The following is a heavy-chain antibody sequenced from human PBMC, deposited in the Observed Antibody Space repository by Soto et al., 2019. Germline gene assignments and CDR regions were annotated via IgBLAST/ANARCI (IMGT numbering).Heavy chain of an antibody. V-gene: IGHV1-69*05. CDR2: IIPIFGTA. Sequence: GASVKVSCKASGGTFSSYAISWVRQAPGQGLEWMGGIIPIFGTANYAQKFQGRVTMTRNTSISTAYMELSSLRSEDTAVYYCARGQYSSSWPYYYYYGMDVWGQGTTVTVSS. CDR1: GGTFSSYA. D-gene: IGHD6-13*01. CDR3: ARGQYSSSWPYYYYYGMDV. J-gene: IGHJ6*02.